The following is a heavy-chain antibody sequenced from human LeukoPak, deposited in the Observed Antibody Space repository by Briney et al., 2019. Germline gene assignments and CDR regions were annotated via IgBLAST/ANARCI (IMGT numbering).Heavy chain of an antibody. CDR2: INSNSRNI. CDR3: VRGGTGDGNYSDY. Sequence: PGGSLRLSCAASGITFSSYAMSWVRQAPGKGLEWVSYINSNSRNIYYADSLKGRFTISRDDADNSLYLQMNSLTAGDTAVYYCVRGGTGDGNYSDYWGQGTLVTVSS. CDR1: GITFSSYA. V-gene: IGHV3-48*01. J-gene: IGHJ4*02. D-gene: IGHD7-27*01.